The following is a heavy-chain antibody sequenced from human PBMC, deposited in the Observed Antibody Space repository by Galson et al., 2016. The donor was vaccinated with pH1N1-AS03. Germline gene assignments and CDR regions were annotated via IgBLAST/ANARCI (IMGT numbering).Heavy chain of an antibody. CDR1: GFTFRIHE. J-gene: IGHJ6*02. CDR2: ISDSGGAR. D-gene: IGHD5-12*01. CDR3: ARDLKWGFGGGLTYGMDV. V-gene: IGHV3-48*03. Sequence: SLRLSCAAFGFTFRIHEMNWVRQAPGKGLEWVAYISDSGGARYHADSVKSRFTISRDNDRKSLYLQMNSLRVEDTAIYYCARDLKWGFGGGLTYGMDVWGQGTTVTVSS.